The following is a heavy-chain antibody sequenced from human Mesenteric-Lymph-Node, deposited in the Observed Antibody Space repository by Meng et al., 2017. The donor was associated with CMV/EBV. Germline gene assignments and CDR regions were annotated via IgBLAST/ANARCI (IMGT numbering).Heavy chain of an antibody. CDR2: ITTHSGYI. Sequence: GESLKISCATSGVTFSDYIMNWVRQAPGKGLDCVSFITTHSGYIHYADSVKGRFTISRDNAKNSLFLQMNSLRAEDTAVYYCARGEDNYDQSSGNWFDPWGQGTLVTVSS. J-gene: IGHJ5*02. V-gene: IGHV3-21*01. CDR1: GVTFSDYI. CDR3: ARGEDNYDQSSGNWFDP. D-gene: IGHD3-3*01.